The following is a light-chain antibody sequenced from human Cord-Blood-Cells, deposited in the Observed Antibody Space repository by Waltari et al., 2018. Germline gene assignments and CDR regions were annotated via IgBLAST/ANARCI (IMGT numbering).Light chain of an antibody. J-gene: IGLJ1*01. CDR2: EVS. CDR1: SSDVGGYNY. Sequence: SALTQPASGSGPPGPSISISCTGSSSDVGGYNYVSWYQQHQGKAPKLMIYEVSNRPSGVSNRFSGAKSGNPASLTISGLQAEDEADYYCSSYTSSSTYVFGTGTKVTVL. CDR3: SSYTSSSTYV. V-gene: IGLV2-14*01.